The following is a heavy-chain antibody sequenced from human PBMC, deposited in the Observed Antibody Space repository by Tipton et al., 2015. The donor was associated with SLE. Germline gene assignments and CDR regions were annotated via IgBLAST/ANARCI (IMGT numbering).Heavy chain of an antibody. Sequence: TLSLTCAVYGGSFSGYYWSWFRQPPGKGLEWIGEINQSGSATYNPSLKSRVTISVDTSKNQFSLKLSSVTAADTALYYCARPGSPFWSGYPFDYWGQGPLVTVSS. CDR2: INQSGSA. CDR3: ARPGSPFWSGYPFDY. V-gene: IGHV4-34*01. D-gene: IGHD3-3*01. J-gene: IGHJ4*02. CDR1: GGSFSGYY.